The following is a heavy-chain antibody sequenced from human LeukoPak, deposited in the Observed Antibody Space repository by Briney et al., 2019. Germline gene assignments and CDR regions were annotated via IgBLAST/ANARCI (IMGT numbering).Heavy chain of an antibody. CDR2: FDPEDGET. J-gene: IGHJ6*03. CDR1: GYTLTELS. D-gene: IGHD2-15*01. CDR3: ATRSPIGSVYYYYYMDV. V-gene: IGHV1-24*01. Sequence: ASVKVSCKVSGYTLTELSMHWVRQAPGKGLEWMGGFDPEDGETIYAQKFQGRVTMTEDTSTDTAYMELSSLRSEDTAVYYCATRSPIGSVYYYYYMDVWGKGTTVTVSS.